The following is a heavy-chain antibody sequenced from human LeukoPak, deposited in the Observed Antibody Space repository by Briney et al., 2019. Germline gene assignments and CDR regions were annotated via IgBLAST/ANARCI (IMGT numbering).Heavy chain of an antibody. J-gene: IGHJ4*02. CDR2: IYSGGST. CDR3: AGGSGWYDY. Sequence: GGSLRLSCAASGFTVSSNYMAWVRQAPGKGLEWVSAIYSGGSTYYTDSVKGRFSVSRDISKNTVYLQMNSLRVEDAAVYFCAGGSGWYDYWGQGTLVTVSS. V-gene: IGHV3-53*01. CDR1: GFTVSSNY. D-gene: IGHD6-19*01.